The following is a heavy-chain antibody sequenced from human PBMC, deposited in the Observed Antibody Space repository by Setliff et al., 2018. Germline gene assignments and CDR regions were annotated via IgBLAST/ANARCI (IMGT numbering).Heavy chain of an antibody. V-gene: IGHV4-59*04. J-gene: IGHJ4*02. D-gene: IGHD3-22*01. CDR3: ARYDSSGYSGNYYFDY. Sequence: PSETLSLTCTVSGGSISSYYWSWIRQPPGKGLEWIGCVYYSGNTYYSPSLKSRVTMFVDTSKNQFSLMLYSVTAADTAIYYCARYDSSGYSGNYYFDYWGQGTLVTVSS. CDR1: GGSISSYY. CDR2: VYYSGNT.